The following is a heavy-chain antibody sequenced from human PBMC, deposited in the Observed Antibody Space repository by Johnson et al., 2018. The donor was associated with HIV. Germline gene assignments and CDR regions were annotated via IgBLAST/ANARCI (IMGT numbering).Heavy chain of an antibody. Sequence: VQLVESGGGVVRPGGSLRLSCAASGFTFSDHYMHWVRQAPGKGLEWVSGINWNGGSTGYADSVKGRFTISRDNAKNSLYLQMNSLRAEDTALYYCARGFSKDDAFDIWGQGTMVTVSS. CDR2: INWNGGST. CDR1: GFTFSDHY. V-gene: IGHV3-20*04. J-gene: IGHJ3*02. CDR3: ARGFSKDDAFDI.